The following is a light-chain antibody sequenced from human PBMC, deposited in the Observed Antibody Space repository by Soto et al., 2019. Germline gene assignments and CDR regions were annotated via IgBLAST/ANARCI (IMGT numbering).Light chain of an antibody. CDR1: QTIFSW. CDR2: KAS. V-gene: IGKV1-5*03. Sequence: IQMTQSPSTLSASVGDRVSITCRASQTIFSWLAWYQQKPGKDPNLLIYKASSLESGVPSRYSGSGSGTEFTLTISGLQPDDFVAYYCQQYNSYPYSFGQGTKLEIK. CDR3: QQYNSYPYS. J-gene: IGKJ2*03.